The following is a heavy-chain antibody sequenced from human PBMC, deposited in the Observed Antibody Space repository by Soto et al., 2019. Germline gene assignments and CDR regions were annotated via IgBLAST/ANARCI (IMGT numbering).Heavy chain of an antibody. Sequence: EVQLVESGGGLVQPGGSLKLSCAASGFTFSGSAMHWVRQASGKGLEWVGRIRSKANSYATAYAASMKGRFTISRDDSKNTAYLEMNSLKTEDTAVYYCTRHARVAGKDYWGQGTLVTVSS. CDR3: TRHARVAGKDY. J-gene: IGHJ4*02. CDR1: GFTFSGSA. V-gene: IGHV3-73*02. CDR2: IRSKANSYAT. D-gene: IGHD6-19*01.